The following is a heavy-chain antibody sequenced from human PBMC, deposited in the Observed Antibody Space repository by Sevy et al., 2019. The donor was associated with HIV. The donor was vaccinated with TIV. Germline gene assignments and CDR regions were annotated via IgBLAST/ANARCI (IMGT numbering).Heavy chain of an antibody. J-gene: IGHJ4*02. CDR1: GFTFDTYW. Sequence: GGSLRLSCAASGFTFDTYWMQWVRQAPGQGLEWAANIRQDGNEIYYADSVKGRFTISRDNAKESLYLQMSNLRVEDTGIYYCARRYFDLWGQGTLVTVSS. CDR3: ARRYFDL. V-gene: IGHV3-7*01. CDR2: IRQDGNEI.